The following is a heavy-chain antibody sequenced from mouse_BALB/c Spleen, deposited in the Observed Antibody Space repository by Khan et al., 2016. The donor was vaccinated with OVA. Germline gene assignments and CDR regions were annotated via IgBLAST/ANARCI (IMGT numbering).Heavy chain of an antibody. CDR2: INPSNGYT. J-gene: IGHJ3*01. Sequence: QVQLKESGAELARPGASVKMSCKASGYTFTSYTIHWIKVRPGQGLEWIGFINPSNGYTNYNQKFKDKATLTADKSSTTVHMQLSSLTSADSAVYNCVRDGAYHRNDGWFAYWGQGTLVTVSA. D-gene: IGHD2-14*01. CDR3: VRDGAYHRNDGWFAY. CDR1: GYTFTSYT. V-gene: IGHV1-4*01.